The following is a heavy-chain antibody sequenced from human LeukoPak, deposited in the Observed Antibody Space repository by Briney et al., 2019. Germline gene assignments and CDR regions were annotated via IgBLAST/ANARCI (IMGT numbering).Heavy chain of an antibody. J-gene: IGHJ4*02. CDR3: ARNLYRIVVVPHYFDY. Sequence: GGSLRLSCAASGFTFSSYWMSWVRQAPGKGLEWVANIKKDGSEKYYVDSVKGRFTISRDNAKNSLYLQMNSLRAEDTAVYYCARNLYRIVVVPHYFDYWGQGTLVTVSS. D-gene: IGHD3-22*01. CDR1: GFTFSSYW. V-gene: IGHV3-7*01. CDR2: IKKDGSEK.